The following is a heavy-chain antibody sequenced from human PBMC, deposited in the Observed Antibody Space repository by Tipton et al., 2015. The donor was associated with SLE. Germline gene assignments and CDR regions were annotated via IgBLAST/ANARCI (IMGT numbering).Heavy chain of an antibody. CDR1: GGSFSGYY. D-gene: IGHD6-19*01. CDR2: IYHSGST. V-gene: IGHV4-34*01. CDR3: ARDSSGWYFDY. J-gene: IGHJ4*02. Sequence: LRLSCAVYGGSFSGYYWSWIRQPPGKGLEWIGSIYHSGSTYYNPSLKSRVTISVDTSKNQFSLKLSSVTAADTAVYYCARDSSGWYFDYWGQGTLVTVSS.